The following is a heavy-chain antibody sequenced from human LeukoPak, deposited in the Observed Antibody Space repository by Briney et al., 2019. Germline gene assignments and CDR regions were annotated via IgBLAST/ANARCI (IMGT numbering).Heavy chain of an antibody. CDR1: GGSISSSNW. CDR3: ARKNDYGDYVNAFDI. J-gene: IGHJ3*02. CDR2: IYHSGST. V-gene: IGHV4-4*02. D-gene: IGHD4-17*01. Sequence: SGTLSLTCAVSGGSISSSNWWSWVRQPPGKGLEWIGEIYHSGSTNYNPSLKSRVTISVDKSENQFSLKLSSVTAADTAVYYCARKNDYGDYVNAFDIWGQGTMVTVSS.